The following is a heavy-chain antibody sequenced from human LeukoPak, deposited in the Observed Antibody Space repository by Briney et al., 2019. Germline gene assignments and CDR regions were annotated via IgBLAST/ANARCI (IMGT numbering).Heavy chain of an antibody. CDR1: GGSISNYY. V-gene: IGHV4-4*07. J-gene: IGHJ5*02. D-gene: IGHD3-22*01. CDR3: ARASAGYWFDP. Sequence: SETLSLICTVSGGSISNYYWTWIRQPAGKGLEWIGRIYTSGSTNYNPSLKSRVTMSVDTSNNQLSLKLSSVTAADTAGYYCARASAGYWFDPWGQGTLVTVSS. CDR2: IYTSGST.